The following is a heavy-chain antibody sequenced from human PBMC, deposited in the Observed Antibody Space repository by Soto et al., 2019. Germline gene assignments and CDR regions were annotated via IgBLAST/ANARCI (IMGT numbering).Heavy chain of an antibody. J-gene: IGHJ5*02. V-gene: IGHV4-4*07. CDR2: IQMSGTT. CDR1: GASVRSYH. Sequence: SETLSLTCAVSGASVRSYHWSWIRQAAGKGPEWIGRIQMSGTTNYNPSLKTRVTMSLDTSKNEVSLRMTSVTAADTAVYFCAKDRSTMRWFDPWGQGIPVTVSS. CDR3: AKDRSTMRWFDP. D-gene: IGHD1-1*01.